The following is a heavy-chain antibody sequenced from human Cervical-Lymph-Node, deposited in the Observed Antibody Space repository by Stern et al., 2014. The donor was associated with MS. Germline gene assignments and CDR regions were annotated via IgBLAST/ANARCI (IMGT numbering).Heavy chain of an antibody. V-gene: IGHV4-59*08. Sequence: VQLEESGPGLVKPSETLSLTCTVSGGSTSSYYWSWIRQPPGKGLEWIGYISSSGGTKYNPSLKSRVTISLDTSKHQFSLNLSSVTAADTAVYYCARGYTTSSGRPDYWGQGTLVTVSS. D-gene: IGHD6-6*01. CDR2: ISSSGGT. J-gene: IGHJ4*02. CDR1: GGSTSSYY. CDR3: ARGYTTSSGRPDY.